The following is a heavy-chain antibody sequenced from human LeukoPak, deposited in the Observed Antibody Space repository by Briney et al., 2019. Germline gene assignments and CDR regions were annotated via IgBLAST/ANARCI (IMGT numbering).Heavy chain of an antibody. J-gene: IGHJ4*02. V-gene: IGHV1-69*05. Sequence: PSVKVSCKASGGTFSSYAISWVRQAPGQGLEWMGGIIPIFGTANYAQKFQGRVTITTDESTSTAYMELSSLRSEDTAVYYCATGLVTAILTFDYWGQGTLVTVSS. CDR1: GGTFSSYA. CDR2: IIPIFGTA. CDR3: ATGLVTAILTFDY. D-gene: IGHD2-21*02.